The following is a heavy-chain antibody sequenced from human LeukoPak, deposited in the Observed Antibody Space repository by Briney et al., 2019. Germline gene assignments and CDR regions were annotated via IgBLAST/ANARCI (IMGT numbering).Heavy chain of an antibody. CDR1: GFTFSSYS. Sequence: KPGGSLRLSCAASGFTFSSYSMTWVRQAPGKGREGVSSISNSSSYIYYRESVKGRFTITRDNAKNSLYLQMHSLRAEDTAVYYCALVGATSWAPFDYWGQGTLVTVSS. V-gene: IGHV3-21*01. CDR2: ISNSSSYI. J-gene: IGHJ4*02. CDR3: ALVGATSWAPFDY. D-gene: IGHD1-26*01.